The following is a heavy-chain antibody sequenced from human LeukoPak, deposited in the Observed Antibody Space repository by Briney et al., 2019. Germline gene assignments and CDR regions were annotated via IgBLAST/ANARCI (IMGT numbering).Heavy chain of an antibody. Sequence: GGSLRLSCAASGFTFSSYGMNWVRQAPGKGLEWVAFTRYDEDNKYYADSVKGRFTISRDNAKNSLYLQINSLRAEDTAVYYCARWTLYGSDWALDYWGQGILVTVSS. CDR3: ARWTLYGSDWALDY. D-gene: IGHD6-25*01. CDR2: TRYDEDNK. CDR1: GFTFSSYG. J-gene: IGHJ4*02. V-gene: IGHV3-30*02.